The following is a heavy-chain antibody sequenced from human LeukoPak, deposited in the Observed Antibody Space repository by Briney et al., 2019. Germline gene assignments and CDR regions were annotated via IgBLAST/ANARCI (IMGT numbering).Heavy chain of an antibody. CDR2: VSSSGSV. CDR3: AREREGGFLEWLLEY. D-gene: IGHD3-3*01. V-gene: IGHV3-11*01. Sequence: PGGSLRLSCAASGFTPTDYYMSWIRQVPGKGLAWVSYVSSSGSVYYADSVKGRFTISRDNSKNSLYLQMNSLRAEDTAVYYCAREREGGFLEWLLEYWGQGTLVTVSS. CDR1: GFTPTDYY. J-gene: IGHJ4*02.